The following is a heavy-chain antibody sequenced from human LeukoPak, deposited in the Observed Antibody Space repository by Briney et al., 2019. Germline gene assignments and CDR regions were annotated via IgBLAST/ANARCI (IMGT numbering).Heavy chain of an antibody. CDR3: TRDANHYGGMDV. CDR2: IHSDGSTT. Sequence: GGSLRLSCAVSGITFSKYWMHWVGQVPGKGLVGVSRIHSDGSTTDYADSVKGRFTITRDSAKNTLYLEMNSLRVEDTAVYYCTRDANHYGGMDVRGQGTTVTVSS. V-gene: IGHV3-74*01. CDR1: GITFSKYW. J-gene: IGHJ6*02.